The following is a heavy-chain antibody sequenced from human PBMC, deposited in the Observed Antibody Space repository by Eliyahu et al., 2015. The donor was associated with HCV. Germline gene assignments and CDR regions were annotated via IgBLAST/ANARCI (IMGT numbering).Heavy chain of an antibody. CDR3: TRDWVVN. J-gene: IGHJ4*02. Sequence: EVQLVESGGGLVQPGRSLRLSCATSGFTFGDDAMTWFRQAPGKGLEWVGFITSKADGATTAYAASVKGRFTISRDDSNSIAYLQMDSLKTEDTAVYYCTRDWVVNWGQGTLVTVSS. CDR2: ITSKADGATT. CDR1: GFTFGDDA. D-gene: IGHD2-2*01. V-gene: IGHV3-49*03.